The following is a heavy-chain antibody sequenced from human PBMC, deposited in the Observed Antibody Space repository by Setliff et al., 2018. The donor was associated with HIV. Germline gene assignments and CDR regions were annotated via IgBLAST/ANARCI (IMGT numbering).Heavy chain of an antibody. CDR1: GYTFTSYY. V-gene: IGHV1-46*01. Sequence: ASVKVSCKASGYTFTSYYMHWVRQAPGQGLEWMGIINPSGGSTSYAQKFQGRVTMTRDTSTSTVYMELSSLRSEDTAVYYCVRGVQSPPHYSYYYMDVWGEGTMVTVSS. J-gene: IGHJ6*03. CDR2: INPSGGST. D-gene: IGHD3-3*01. CDR3: VRGVQSPPHYSYYYMDV.